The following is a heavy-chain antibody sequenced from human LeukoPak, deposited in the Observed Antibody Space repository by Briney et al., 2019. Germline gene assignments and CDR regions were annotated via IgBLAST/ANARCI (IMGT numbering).Heavy chain of an antibody. D-gene: IGHD2-8*01. CDR1: GVGFSWDA. V-gene: IGHV3-23*01. Sequence: GGSLRLSCVDSGVGFSWDALAWVRQAPGEGLEWVAAVTARGGATHYVDSVKGRFTISRDNSKNTMYLQMNSLRSEDTAIYYCASDPNGDYVGALDYWGRGTLVTVSS. CDR3: ASDPNGDYVGALDY. J-gene: IGHJ4*01. CDR2: VTARGGAT.